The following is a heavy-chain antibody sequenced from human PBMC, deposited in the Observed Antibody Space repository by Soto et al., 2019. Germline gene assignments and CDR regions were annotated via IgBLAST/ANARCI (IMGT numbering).Heavy chain of an antibody. Sequence: EVQLVESGGGLVQPGRSLRLSCAASGFTFDDYPMHWVRHAAGKGLEWVAGLSWNSASIGYADSVKGRFTISRDNARDSLYLQMNSLRAEDTALYYCVTDAAFDFWGQGTQVTVSS. CDR3: VTDAAFDF. V-gene: IGHV3-9*01. J-gene: IGHJ3*01. CDR2: LSWNSASI. CDR1: GFTFDDYP.